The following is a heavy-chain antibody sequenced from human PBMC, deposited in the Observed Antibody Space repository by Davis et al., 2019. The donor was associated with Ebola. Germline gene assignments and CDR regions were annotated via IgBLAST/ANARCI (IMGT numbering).Heavy chain of an antibody. D-gene: IGHD3-22*01. CDR2: ISSSSTYI. V-gene: IGHV3-21*01. CDR3: ARGFDSSAVFEY. Sequence: PGGSLRLSCAASGFTLSTHTMNWVRQAPGKGLEWVSAISSSSTYIYYADSVKGRFTISRDNAKNSLYLQMNSLRAEDTALYYCARGFDSSAVFEYWGQGTLVTVSS. CDR1: GFTLSTHT. J-gene: IGHJ4*02.